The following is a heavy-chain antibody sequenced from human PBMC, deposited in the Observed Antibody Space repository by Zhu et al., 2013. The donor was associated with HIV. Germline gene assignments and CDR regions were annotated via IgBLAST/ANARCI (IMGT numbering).Heavy chain of an antibody. Sequence: QVQLVQSGAEVKKPGSSVKVSCKASGGTFSSYAISWVRQAPGQGLEWMGGIIPIFGTANYAQKFQGRVTITADKSTSTAYMELSSLRSEDTAVYYCARTAVGQNPGVRDYYYYGMDVWGQGTTVTVSS. CDR3: ARTAVGQNPGVRDYYYYGMDV. CDR1: GGTFSSYA. J-gene: IGHJ6*02. D-gene: IGHD3-10*01. CDR2: IIPIFGTA. V-gene: IGHV1-69*06.